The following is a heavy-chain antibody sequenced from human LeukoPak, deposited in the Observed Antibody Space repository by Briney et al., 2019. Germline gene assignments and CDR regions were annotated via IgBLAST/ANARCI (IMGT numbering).Heavy chain of an antibody. V-gene: IGHV4-59*01. CDR1: GGSISSYY. CDR2: IYYSGST. J-gene: IGHJ5*02. D-gene: IGHD5-24*01. Sequence: PSETLSLTCTVSGGSISSYYWSWIRQPPGKGLEWIGYIYYSGSTNYNPSLKSRVTISVDTSKNQFSLKLSSVTAEDTAVYYCARDNSVRDEAWWFNPWGQGTLVTVS. CDR3: ARDNSVRDEAWWFNP.